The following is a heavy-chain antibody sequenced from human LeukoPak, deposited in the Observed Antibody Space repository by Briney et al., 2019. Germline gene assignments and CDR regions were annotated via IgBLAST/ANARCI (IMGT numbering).Heavy chain of an antibody. Sequence: GGSLRLSCAASGFTFSNAWMSWVRQAPGKGLEWVGRIKSKTDGGTTDYAAPVKGRFTISRDDSKNTLYLQMNSLKTEDTAVYYCTGFWSGYFPRPGGTKTHYYMDVWGKGTTVTVSS. CDR3: TGFWSGYFPRPGGTKTHYYMDV. CDR1: GFTFSNAW. CDR2: IKSKTDGGTT. D-gene: IGHD3-3*01. V-gene: IGHV3-15*01. J-gene: IGHJ6*03.